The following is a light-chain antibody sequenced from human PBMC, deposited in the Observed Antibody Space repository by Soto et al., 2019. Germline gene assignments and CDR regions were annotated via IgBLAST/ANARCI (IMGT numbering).Light chain of an antibody. CDR2: DAS. CDR1: QSVSSY. J-gene: IGKJ5*01. V-gene: IGKV3-11*01. Sequence: EILCTQSPATLSLTTGERATLSCRASQSVSSYLAWYQQKPGQAPRLLIYDASNRATGIPARFSGSGSGTDFTLTISSLEPEDFAVYYCQQRSNWLSITFGQGTRLEIK. CDR3: QQRSNWLSIT.